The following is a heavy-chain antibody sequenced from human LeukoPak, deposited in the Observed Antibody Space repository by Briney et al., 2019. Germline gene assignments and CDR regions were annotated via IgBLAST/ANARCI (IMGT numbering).Heavy chain of an antibody. D-gene: IGHD2-2*01. CDR1: GYTFTSYG. V-gene: IGHV1-18*01. CDR3: ARGQYCSSTSCPGGIDY. CDR2: ISAYNGNT. Sequence: ASVKVSFKASGYTFTSYGISWVRQAPGQGLEWMGWISAYNGNTNYAQKLQGRVTMTTDTSTSTAYMELRSLRSDDTAVYYCARGQYCSSTSCPGGIDYWGQGTLVTVSS. J-gene: IGHJ4*02.